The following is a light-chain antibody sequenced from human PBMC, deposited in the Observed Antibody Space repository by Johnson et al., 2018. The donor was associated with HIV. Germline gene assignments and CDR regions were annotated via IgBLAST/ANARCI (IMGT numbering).Light chain of an antibody. J-gene: IGLJ1*01. CDR1: GSNIGNNY. CDR2: ENN. CDR3: GTWDSSLNTGYV. V-gene: IGLV1-51*02. Sequence: QPVLTQPPSVSAAPGQKVSISCSGSGSNIGNNYVSWYQQLPGTAPKLLIYENNKRPSGIPDRFSGSKSGTSATLGITGLQTGDEADYYCGTWDSSLNTGYVFGTGTKVTVL.